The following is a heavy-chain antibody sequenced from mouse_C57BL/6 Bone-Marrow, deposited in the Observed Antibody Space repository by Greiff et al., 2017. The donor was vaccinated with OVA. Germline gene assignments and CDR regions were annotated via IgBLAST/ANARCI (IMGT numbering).Heavy chain of an antibody. V-gene: IGHV1-59*01. CDR3: ARYYYFFDY. D-gene: IGHD2-1*01. J-gene: IGHJ2*01. Sequence: QVQLQQSGAELVRPGTSVKLSCKASGYTFTSYWMHWVKQRPGQGLEWIGVIDPSDSYTNYNQKFKGKATLTVDTSSSTAYMQLSSLTSEDSAVYYCARYYYFFDYWGQGTTLTVSS. CDR2: IDPSDSYT. CDR1: GYTFTSYW.